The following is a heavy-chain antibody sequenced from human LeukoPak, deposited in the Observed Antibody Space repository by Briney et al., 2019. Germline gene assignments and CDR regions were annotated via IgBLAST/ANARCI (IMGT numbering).Heavy chain of an antibody. CDR1: GGSISSSSYY. V-gene: IGHV4-39*07. D-gene: IGHD3-22*01. CDR2: IYYSGST. Sequence: PSETLSLTCTVSGGSISSSSYYWGWIRQPPGKGLEWIGSIYYSGSTYYNPSLKSRVTVSVDTSKNQFSLKLSSVTAADTAVYYCARDHYDSSGYYWFDPWGQGTLVTVSS. J-gene: IGHJ5*02. CDR3: ARDHYDSSGYYWFDP.